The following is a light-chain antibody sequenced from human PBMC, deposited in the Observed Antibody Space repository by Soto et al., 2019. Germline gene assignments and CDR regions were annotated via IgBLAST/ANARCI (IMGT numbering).Light chain of an antibody. Sequence: AIQMTQAPSSLSASVGDRVTITCRASQGIRNDLGWYQQKPGKAPKLLIYAASSLQSGVPSRFSGSGSGTDFTLTISSLQPADFATYYCLQDYNYPWTFGQGTKVEIK. CDR3: LQDYNYPWT. V-gene: IGKV1-6*01. J-gene: IGKJ1*01. CDR1: QGIRND. CDR2: AAS.